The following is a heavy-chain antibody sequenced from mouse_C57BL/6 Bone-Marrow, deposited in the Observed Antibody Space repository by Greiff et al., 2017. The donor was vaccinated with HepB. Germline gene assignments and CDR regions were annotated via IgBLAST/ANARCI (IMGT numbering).Heavy chain of an antibody. V-gene: IGHV1-82*01. CDR2: IYPGDGDT. D-gene: IGHD1-1*01. CDR1: GYAFSSSW. Sequence: QVQLQQSGPELVKPGASVKISCKASGYAFSSSWMNWVKQRPGKGLEWIGRIYPGDGDTNYNGKFKGKATLTADKSSSTAYMQLSSLTSEDSAVYFSARCPVVDIWAMDYWGQGTSVTVSS. J-gene: IGHJ4*01. CDR3: ARCPVVDIWAMDY.